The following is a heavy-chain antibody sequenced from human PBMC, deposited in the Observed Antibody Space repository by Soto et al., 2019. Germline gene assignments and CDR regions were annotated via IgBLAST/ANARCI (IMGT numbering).Heavy chain of an antibody. CDR3: ARGTKYSSGWYGDYFDY. CDR2: IYHSGST. CDR1: GGSISSGGYS. Sequence: QLQLQESGSGLVKPSQTLSLTCAVSGGSISSGGYSWSWIRQPPGKGLEWIGNIYHSGSTYYNPYLKRRVTISVDRSKKQFSLKLSSVTAADTAVYYCARGTKYSSGWYGDYFDYWGQGTLVTVSS. D-gene: IGHD6-19*01. J-gene: IGHJ4*02. V-gene: IGHV4-30-2*01.